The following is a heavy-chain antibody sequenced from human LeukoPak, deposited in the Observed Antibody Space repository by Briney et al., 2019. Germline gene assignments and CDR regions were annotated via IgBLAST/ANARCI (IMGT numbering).Heavy chain of an antibody. Sequence: GWSLRLSCAASGFILSTYGIHWVRQAPGKGLEWVAVISNDGSNKCYADSVKGRFTISRDNSKNTLYLQMNSLRAEDTAVYYCAKGLSGGGQRGYFDYWGQGTLVTVSS. CDR2: ISNDGSNK. J-gene: IGHJ4*02. D-gene: IGHD4-23*01. V-gene: IGHV3-30*18. CDR3: AKGLSGGGQRGYFDY. CDR1: GFILSTYG.